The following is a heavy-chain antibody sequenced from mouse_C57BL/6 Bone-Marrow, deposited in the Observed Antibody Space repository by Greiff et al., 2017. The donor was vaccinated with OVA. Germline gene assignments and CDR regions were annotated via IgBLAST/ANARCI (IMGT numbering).Heavy chain of an antibody. D-gene: IGHD3-1*01. CDR1: GYTFTSYW. J-gene: IGHJ4*01. CDR2: IYPGSGST. Sequence: QVQLQQPGAELVKPGASVKMSCKASGYTFTSYWITWVKQRPGQGLEWIGDIYPGSGSTKYNEKFKSKATLTVDTSSSTACMPLSSLTSEDSAVYYCARSGSPKDYWGQGTSVTVSS. CDR3: ARSGSPKDY. V-gene: IGHV1-55*01.